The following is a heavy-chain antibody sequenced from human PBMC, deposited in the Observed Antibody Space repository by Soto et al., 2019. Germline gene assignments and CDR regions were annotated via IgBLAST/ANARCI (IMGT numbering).Heavy chain of an antibody. V-gene: IGHV1-69*01. J-gene: IGHJ6*02. Sequence: QEQLVQSGTEVKKPGSSVKVCCKASGGTFSSYAISWVRQAPGQGLEWMGGIIPIFGTANYAQKFQGRVTITADESTSTAYMELSSLRSEDTAVYYCARSRVTMVRGVTEVYYYGMDVWGQGTTVTVSS. CDR3: ARSRVTMVRGVTEVYYYGMDV. D-gene: IGHD3-10*01. CDR1: GGTFSSYA. CDR2: IIPIFGTA.